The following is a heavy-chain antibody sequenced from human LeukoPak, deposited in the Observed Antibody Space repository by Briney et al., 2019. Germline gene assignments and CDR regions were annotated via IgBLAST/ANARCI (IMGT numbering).Heavy chain of an antibody. CDR3: ARDLSTVTTAFDI. CDR2: MNPNSGNT. D-gene: IGHD4-17*01. J-gene: IGHJ3*02. CDR1: GYTFSSYD. Sequence: ASVKVSCKASGYTFSSYDINWVRQATGQGLEWMGWMNPNSGNTGYAQKFQGRVTITRNTSISTAYMELSSPRSEDTAVYYCARDLSTVTTAFDIWGQGTMVTVSS. V-gene: IGHV1-8*03.